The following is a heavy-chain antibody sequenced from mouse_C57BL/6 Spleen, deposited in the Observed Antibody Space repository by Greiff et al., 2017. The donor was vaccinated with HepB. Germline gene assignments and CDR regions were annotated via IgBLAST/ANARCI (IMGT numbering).Heavy chain of an antibody. J-gene: IGHJ3*01. Sequence: QVQLQQPGAELVRPGTSVKLSCKASGYTFTSYWMHWVKQRPGQGLEWIGVIDPSDSYTNYNQKFKGKATLTVDTSSSTAYMQLSSLTSEDSAVYYCAREDYGSTGAYWGQGTLVTVSA. CDR3: AREDYGSTGAY. V-gene: IGHV1-59*01. CDR2: IDPSDSYT. D-gene: IGHD1-1*01. CDR1: GYTFTSYW.